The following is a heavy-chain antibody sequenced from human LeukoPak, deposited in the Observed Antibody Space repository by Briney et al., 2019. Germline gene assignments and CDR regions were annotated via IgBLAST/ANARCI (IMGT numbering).Heavy chain of an antibody. CDR2: IIPILGIA. CDR3: ARSLSERITIFGVVHGGFDY. D-gene: IGHD3-3*01. V-gene: IGHV1-69*02. CDR1: GYTFTSYY. Sequence: SVKVSCKASGYTFTSYYMHWVRQAPGQGLEWMGRIIPILGIANYAQKFQGRVTITTDESTSTAYMELSSLGSEDTAVYYCARSLSERITIFGVVHGGFDYWGQGTLVTVSS. J-gene: IGHJ4*02.